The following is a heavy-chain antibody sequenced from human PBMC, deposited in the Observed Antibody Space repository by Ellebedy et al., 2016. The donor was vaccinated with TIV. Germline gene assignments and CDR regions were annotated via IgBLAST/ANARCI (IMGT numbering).Heavy chain of an antibody. CDR1: GFSFRSYA. CDR2: ILANGGNK. D-gene: IGHD5-18*01. Sequence: GESLKISCAASGFSFRSYAMTWVRQAPGKGLEWVSGILANGGNKYYADSVKGRFTISRDNAKGTVDLQMNSLRVEDTAVYFCAKDRTPGDGYWVFDDWGQGTLVTVSS. CDR3: AKDRTPGDGYWVFDD. V-gene: IGHV3-23*01. J-gene: IGHJ4*02.